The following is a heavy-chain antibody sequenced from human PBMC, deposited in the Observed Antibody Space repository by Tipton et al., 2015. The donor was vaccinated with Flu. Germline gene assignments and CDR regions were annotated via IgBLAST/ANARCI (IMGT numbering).Heavy chain of an antibody. CDR3: ARSGSYHHYYFDL. CDR1: GGSVSSGRYY. D-gene: IGHD1-26*01. J-gene: IGHJ2*01. CDR2: IYTTGGT. V-gene: IGHV4-61*02. Sequence: TLSLTCTVSGGSVSSGRYYWSWLRQTAGKGLEWIGRIYTTGGTNYNPSLQSRVTMSVDTSRNQFSLSLTSVTAADAAIYYCARSGSYHHYYFDLWGRGTLVSVSS.